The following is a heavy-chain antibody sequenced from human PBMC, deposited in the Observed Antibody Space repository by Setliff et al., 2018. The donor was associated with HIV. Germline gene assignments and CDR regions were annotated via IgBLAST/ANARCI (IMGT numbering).Heavy chain of an antibody. CDR3: ARGSSWQYYYYYYMDV. CDR1: GGSISSYY. D-gene: IGHD6-13*01. Sequence: SETLSLTCTVSGGSISSYYWSWIRQPPGKGLEWIGYIYYSGSTNYNPSLKSRVTISVDTSKNQFSLKLSSVTAADTAVYYCARGSSWQYYYYYYMDVWGKGATVTVSS. CDR2: IYYSGST. J-gene: IGHJ6*03. V-gene: IGHV4-59*01.